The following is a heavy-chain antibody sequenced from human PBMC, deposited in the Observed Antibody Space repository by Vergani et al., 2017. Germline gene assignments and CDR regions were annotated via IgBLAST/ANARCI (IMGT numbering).Heavy chain of an antibody. D-gene: IGHD1-26*01. J-gene: IGHJ4*02. V-gene: IGHV2-5*02. CDR3: APYSGSYAFDY. CDR1: GFSLSTSGVG. Sequence: QITLKESGPTLVKPTQTLTLTCTFSGFSLSTSGVGVGWTRQPPGKALEWLALIYWDDDKRYSPSLKSRLTITKDTSKNQVVLTMTNMDPVDTATYYCAPYSGSYAFDYWGQGTLVTVSS. CDR2: IYWDDDK.